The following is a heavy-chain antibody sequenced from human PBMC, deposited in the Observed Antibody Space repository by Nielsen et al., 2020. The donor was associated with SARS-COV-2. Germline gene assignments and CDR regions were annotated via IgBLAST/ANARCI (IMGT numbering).Heavy chain of an antibody. D-gene: IGHD2-2*01. J-gene: IGHJ4*02. Sequence: WIRQPPGKGLEWIGSIYYSGSTYYNPSLKSRVTISVDTSKNQFSLKLSSVTAADTAVYYCARAHRYCSSTSCHYFDYWGQGTLVTVSS. V-gene: IGHV4-39*07. CDR3: ARAHRYCSSTSCHYFDY. CDR2: IYYSGST.